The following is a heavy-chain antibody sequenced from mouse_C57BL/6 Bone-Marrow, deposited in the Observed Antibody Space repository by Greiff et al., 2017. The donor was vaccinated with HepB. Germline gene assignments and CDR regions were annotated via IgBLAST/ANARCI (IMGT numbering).Heavy chain of an antibody. CDR2: IHPNSGST. V-gene: IGHV1-64*01. D-gene: IGHD2-5*01. J-gene: IGHJ2*01. CDR3: ARWGTTIVTYFDY. Sequence: QVQLQPPGAELVKPGASVKLSCKASGYTFTSYWMHWVKQRPGQGLEWIGMIHPNSGSTNYNEKFKSTATLTVDKSSSTAYMQLSSLTSEDSAVYYCARWGTTIVTYFDYWGQGTTLTVSS. CDR1: GYTFTSYW.